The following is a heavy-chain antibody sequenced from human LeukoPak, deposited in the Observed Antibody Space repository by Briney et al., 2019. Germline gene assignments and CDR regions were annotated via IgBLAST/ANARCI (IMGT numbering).Heavy chain of an antibody. CDR1: GFTFSSYA. CDR2: ISGSGGST. Sequence: PGGSLRLSCAASGFTFSSYAMSWVRPAPGKGLEWVSAISGSGGSTYYADSVKGRFTISRDNSKNTLYLQMNSLRAEDTAVYYCAKDPGSSSWYRANWFDPWGQGTLVTVSS. V-gene: IGHV3-23*01. J-gene: IGHJ5*02. CDR3: AKDPGSSSWYRANWFDP. D-gene: IGHD6-13*01.